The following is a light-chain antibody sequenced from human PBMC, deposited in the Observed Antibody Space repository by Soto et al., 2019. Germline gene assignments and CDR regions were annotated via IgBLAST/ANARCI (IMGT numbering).Light chain of an antibody. CDR2: GAS. V-gene: IGKV3-15*01. CDR1: QSVSSS. CDR3: QQYNNWPPKVT. J-gene: IGKJ4*01. Sequence: EIVMTQSPATLSASPGERATLSCRASQSVSSSLAWYQQKPGQAPGLLIYGASTRATGIPARFSGSGSGTEFTLTLSSRQSEDFAVYYCQQYNNWPPKVTFGGGTKVEIK.